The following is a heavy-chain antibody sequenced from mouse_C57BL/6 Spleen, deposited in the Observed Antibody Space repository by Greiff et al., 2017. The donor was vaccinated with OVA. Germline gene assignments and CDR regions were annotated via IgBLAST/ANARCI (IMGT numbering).Heavy chain of an antibody. CDR2: IDPSDSYT. V-gene: IGHV1-50*01. D-gene: IGHD1-1*01. Sequence: QVQLQQPGAELVKPGASVKLSCKASGYTFTSYWMQWVKQRPGQGLEWIGDIDPSDSYTNYNQKFKGKATLTVDTSSSTAYMQLSSLTSEDSAVYYCARYGGYGKDAMDYWGQGTSVTVSS. J-gene: IGHJ4*01. CDR3: ARYGGYGKDAMDY. CDR1: GYTFTSYW.